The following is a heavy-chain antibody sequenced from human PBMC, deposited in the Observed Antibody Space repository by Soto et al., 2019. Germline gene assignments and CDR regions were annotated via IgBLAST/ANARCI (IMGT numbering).Heavy chain of an antibody. CDR2: ISDSGRIT. V-gene: IGHV3-11*01. CDR1: GFTFSDYY. D-gene: IGHD3-16*01. CDR3: ARDHGGGGLTLVD. J-gene: IGHJ4*02. Sequence: QVHLEESGGALVKPGGSLRLSCTASGFTFSDYYMSWIRQAPGKGLEWVSDISDSGRITHHADSVEGRFTISRDNAENSLYLQMNSLRPEDSAIYYSARDHGGGGLTLVDWGQGTLVNVSS.